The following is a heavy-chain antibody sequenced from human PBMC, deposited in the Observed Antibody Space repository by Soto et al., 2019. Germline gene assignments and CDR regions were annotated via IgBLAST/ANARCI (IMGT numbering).Heavy chain of an antibody. Sequence: QVQLVESGGGVVQPGRSLRLSCAASGFTFSSYAMHWVRQAPGKGLEWVAVISYDGSNKYYADSVKGRFTISRDNSKNTLYLQMNSLRAEDTAVYYCAREGGIYYASGSYPGAGGQGTLVTVSS. J-gene: IGHJ4*02. V-gene: IGHV3-30-3*01. CDR2: ISYDGSNK. CDR3: AREGGIYYASGSYPGA. D-gene: IGHD3-10*01. CDR1: GFTFSSYA.